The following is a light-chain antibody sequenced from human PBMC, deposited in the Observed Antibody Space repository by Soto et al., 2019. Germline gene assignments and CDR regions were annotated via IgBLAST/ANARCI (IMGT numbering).Light chain of an antibody. V-gene: IGKV3-11*01. CDR1: QNISSY. Sequence: EIVVTQSAGTLSLSPXERATLSCRASQNISSYLIWYQQKPGQAPRLLIYDVSNRATGIPARFSGSGSGTDFTLTISSLEPADFAVYYCQQRSNWPRTFGQGTKVDI. CDR3: QQRSNWPRT. J-gene: IGKJ1*01. CDR2: DVS.